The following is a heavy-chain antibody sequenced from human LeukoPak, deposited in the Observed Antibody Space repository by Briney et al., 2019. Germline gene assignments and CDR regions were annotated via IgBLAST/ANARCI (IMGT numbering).Heavy chain of an antibody. V-gene: IGHV4-30-2*01. Sequence: SETLSLTCAVSGGSISSAGYSWSWLRQPPGKGLDWIGYIYHSGSTYYNSSLKSRVTISVDRSKNQFSLKLTSVTAADTAVYYCARLGRHNYFIDYWGQGTLVTVSS. CDR3: ARLGRHNYFIDY. J-gene: IGHJ4*02. D-gene: IGHD2/OR15-2a*01. CDR1: GGSISSAGYS. CDR2: IYHSGST.